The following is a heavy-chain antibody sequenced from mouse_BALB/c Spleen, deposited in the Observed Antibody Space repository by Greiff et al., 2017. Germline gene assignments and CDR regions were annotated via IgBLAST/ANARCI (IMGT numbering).Heavy chain of an antibody. CDR2: IDPENGNT. CDR1: GFNIKDYY. Sequence: DVQLQESGAELVRPGALVKLSCKASGFNIKDYYMHWVKQRPEQGLEWIGWIDPENGNTIYDPKFQGKASITADTSSNTAYLQLSSLTSEDTAVYYCARRDYGYYAMDYWGQGTSVTVSS. V-gene: IGHV14-1*02. CDR3: ARRDYGYYAMDY. J-gene: IGHJ4*01. D-gene: IGHD2-4*01.